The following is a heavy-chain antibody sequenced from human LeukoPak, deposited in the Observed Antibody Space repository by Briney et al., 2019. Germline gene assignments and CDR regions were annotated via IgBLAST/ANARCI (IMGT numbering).Heavy chain of an antibody. V-gene: IGHV4-59*01. CDR1: GGSISSYY. D-gene: IGHD5-24*01. CDR3: AREGRDGPKDY. Sequence: SETLSLTCTVSGGSISSYYWSWIRQPPGKGLEWIGYIYYSGSTNYNPSLKSRVTISVDTSKNQFSLKLSCVTAADTAVYYCAREGRDGPKDYWGQGTLVTVSS. J-gene: IGHJ4*02. CDR2: IYYSGST.